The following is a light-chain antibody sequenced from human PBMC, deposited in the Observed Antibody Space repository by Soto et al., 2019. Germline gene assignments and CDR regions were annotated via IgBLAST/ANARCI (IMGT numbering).Light chain of an antibody. CDR3: QQRSNWLT. CDR2: DAS. J-gene: IGKJ4*01. Sequence: EIVLTQSPAPLSLSPGERATLSCRASQSVSSYLAWYQRKPGQAPRRLIYDASNRATGIPARFSGSGSGTDFTLTISSLEPADFADYYCQQRSNWLTFGGGTKVDIK. CDR1: QSVSSY. V-gene: IGKV3-11*01.